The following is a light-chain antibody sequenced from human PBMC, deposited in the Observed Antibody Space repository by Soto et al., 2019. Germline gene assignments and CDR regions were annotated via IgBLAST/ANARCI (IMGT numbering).Light chain of an antibody. V-gene: IGLV4-60*03. CDR3: ETWDSNTRV. Sequence: QSVLTQSSSASASRGSSVKVTCNLSSGHSSYTIAWHQHQPGQAPRYLMKVEGSGSYNKGSGVPDRFSGSSSGADRYLTISTLQSEDEADYYCETWDSNTRVFGGGTKLTVL. J-gene: IGLJ2*01. CDR1: SGHSSYT. CDR2: VEGSGSY.